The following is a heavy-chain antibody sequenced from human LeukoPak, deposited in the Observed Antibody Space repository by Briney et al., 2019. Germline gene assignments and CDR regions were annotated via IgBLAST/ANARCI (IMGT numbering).Heavy chain of an antibody. V-gene: IGHV3-30-3*01. CDR3: AGTYYFFMDV. CDR1: GFTFRSYA. J-gene: IGHJ6*02. D-gene: IGHD3-10*01. Sequence: GGSLRLSCAASGFTFRSYAMHWVRQAPGKGLEWVAVISYDGSNKYYADSVKGRFTISRDNSKNTLYLQMNSLRAEDTAVYYCAGTYYFFMDVWGQGTTVTVSS. CDR2: ISYDGSNK.